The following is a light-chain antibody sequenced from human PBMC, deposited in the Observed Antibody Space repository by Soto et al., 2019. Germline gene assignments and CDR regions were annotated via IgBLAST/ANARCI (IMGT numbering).Light chain of an antibody. V-gene: IGKV3-15*01. CDR2: GAS. Sequence: EIVMTQSPATLSVSPGERATLSCRASQSVSSNLAWYQQKPGQAPRLLIYGASTRATGIPDRFSGSGSGTEFTLTISSLQSEDFAVYYCQQYKNWPLYTFGQGTKLESK. CDR1: QSVSSN. CDR3: QQYKNWPLYT. J-gene: IGKJ2*01.